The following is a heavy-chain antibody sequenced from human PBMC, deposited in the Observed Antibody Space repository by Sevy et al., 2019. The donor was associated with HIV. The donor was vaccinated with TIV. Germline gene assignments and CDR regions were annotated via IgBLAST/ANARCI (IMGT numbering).Heavy chain of an antibody. Sequence: GGSLRLSCAASGFTFSSYWMSWVRQAPGKGLEWVANIKQDGSEKYYVDSVKGRFTISRDNAKNSLYLQMNSLRAEDMAVYYCARVLLWFGEILYYYYGMDVWGQGTTVTVSS. CDR1: GFTFSSYW. CDR2: IKQDGSEK. D-gene: IGHD3-10*01. V-gene: IGHV3-7*01. CDR3: ARVLLWFGEILYYYYGMDV. J-gene: IGHJ6*02.